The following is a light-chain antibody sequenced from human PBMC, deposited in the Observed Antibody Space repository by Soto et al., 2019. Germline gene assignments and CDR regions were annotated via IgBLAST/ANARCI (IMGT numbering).Light chain of an antibody. CDR2: EVN. CDR1: SRDVGGYNY. J-gene: IGLJ1*01. Sequence: QSVLTQPPSASGSPGQSVTISCTGTSRDVGGYNYVSWYQQHPGKAPKLMIYEVNKRPSGVPDRFSGSKSGNTASLIVSGLQAEDEADYYCSSYAGSNFPYVFGTGTKVTVL. CDR3: SSYAGSNFPYV. V-gene: IGLV2-8*01.